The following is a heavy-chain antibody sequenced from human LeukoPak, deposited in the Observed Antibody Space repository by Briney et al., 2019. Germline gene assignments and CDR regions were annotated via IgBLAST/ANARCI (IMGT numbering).Heavy chain of an antibody. CDR2: IWYDGSNK. D-gene: IGHD6-19*01. J-gene: IGHJ4*02. CDR3: ARDHSSGWYSDYFDY. Sequence: GGSLGLSCAASGFTFSGYGRHWFRQAPGKGLEGLAVIWYDGSNKYYADSVKGRFTISRDNSKNTLYLQMNSLRAEDTAVYYCARDHSSGWYSDYFDYWGQGTLATVSS. V-gene: IGHV3-33*01. CDR1: GFTFSGYG.